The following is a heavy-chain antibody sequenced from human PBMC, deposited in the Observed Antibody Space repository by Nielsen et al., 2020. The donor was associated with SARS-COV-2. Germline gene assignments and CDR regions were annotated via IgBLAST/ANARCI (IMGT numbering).Heavy chain of an antibody. D-gene: IGHD2-2*01. CDR2: IYYSGST. J-gene: IGHJ6*02. CDR1: GGSVSSGSYY. Sequence: SETLSLTCTVSGGSVSSGSYYWSWIRQPPGKGLEWIGYIYYSGSTNYNPSLKSRVTISVDTSKNQFSLKLSSVTAADTAVYYCASGIVVVPAAQTNYYYYYGMDVWGQGTTVTVSS. CDR3: ASGIVVVPAAQTNYYYYYGMDV. V-gene: IGHV4-61*01.